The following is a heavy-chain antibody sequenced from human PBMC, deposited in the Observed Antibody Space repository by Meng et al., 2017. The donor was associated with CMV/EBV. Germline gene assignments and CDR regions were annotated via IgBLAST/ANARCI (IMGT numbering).Heavy chain of an antibody. D-gene: IGHD2/OR15-2a*01. V-gene: IGHV5-51*01. J-gene: IGHJ4*02. CDR2: IYPADFNT. Sequence: GESLKIFCKGSGYSFTGQWIGWVGQRPGKGPEWMGIIYPADFNTAYNPSFQGQVTISADKSINAAYLRRSSLRASDTAMYYCARRSIRCNSLEFHRGGEFDFWGQGTLVTVSS. CDR1: GYSFTGQW. CDR3: ARRSIRCNSLEFHRGGEFDF.